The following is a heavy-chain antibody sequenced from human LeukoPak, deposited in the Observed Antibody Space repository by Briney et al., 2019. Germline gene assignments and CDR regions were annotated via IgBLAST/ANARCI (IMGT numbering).Heavy chain of an antibody. CDR3: AKESIAVAGSAFDY. D-gene: IGHD6-19*01. V-gene: IGHV3-30-3*01. CDR2: ISYDGSNK. Sequence: GRSLRLSCAASGFTFSSYAMHWVRQAPGKGLEWVAFISYDGSNKYYADSVKGRFTISRDNSKNTLYLQMNSLRAEDTAVYYCAKESIAVAGSAFDYWGQGTLVTVSS. CDR1: GFTFSSYA. J-gene: IGHJ4*02.